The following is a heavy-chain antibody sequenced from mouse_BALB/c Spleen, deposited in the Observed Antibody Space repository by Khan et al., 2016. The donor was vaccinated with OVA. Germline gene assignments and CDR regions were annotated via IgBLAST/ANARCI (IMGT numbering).Heavy chain of an antibody. CDR3: TGGECYSRNPYAIDF. CDR1: GFTFSRYT. CDR2: ISSGGTYT. D-gene: IGHD2-1*01. V-gene: IGHV5-6-4*01. Sequence: EVELVESGGDLVKPGGSLKLSCAASGFTFSRYTMSWVRQTPEKRLEWVATISSGGTYTNYGDRVSGRITRARDNAKNPSYLEMTSLQSEDTAIYYCTGGECYSRNPYAIDFWGPGTSVTVSS. J-gene: IGHJ4*01.